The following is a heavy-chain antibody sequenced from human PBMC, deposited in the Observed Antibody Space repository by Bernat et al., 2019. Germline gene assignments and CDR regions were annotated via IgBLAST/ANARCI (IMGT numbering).Heavy chain of an antibody. CDR2: INPNSGGT. D-gene: IGHD2-2*01. J-gene: IGHJ6*03. Sequence: QVQLVQSGAEVKKPGASVKVSCKASGYTFTGYYMHWVRQAPGQGLERMGWINPNSGGTNYAQKFQGWVTMTRDTSISTAYMELSRLRSDDTAVYYCARDRYCSSTSCYYYYMDVGGKGTTVTVSS. V-gene: IGHV1-2*04. CDR1: GYTFTGYY. CDR3: ARDRYCSSTSCYYYYMDV.